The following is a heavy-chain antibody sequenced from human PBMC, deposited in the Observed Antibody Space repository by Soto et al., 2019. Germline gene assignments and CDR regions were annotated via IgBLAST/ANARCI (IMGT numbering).Heavy chain of an antibody. Sequence: GASVKVSCKASGYTFSNYAMHWVRQAPGQRLEWMGWINAGNGNIKYSQKFQDRVTITRDTSASTAYMELSSLRSEDTAVYYCAKEGNIAVVVADYGMDVWGQGTTVTVSS. V-gene: IGHV1-3*01. CDR3: AKEGNIAVVVADYGMDV. CDR1: GYTFSNYA. CDR2: INAGNGNI. J-gene: IGHJ6*02. D-gene: IGHD2-15*01.